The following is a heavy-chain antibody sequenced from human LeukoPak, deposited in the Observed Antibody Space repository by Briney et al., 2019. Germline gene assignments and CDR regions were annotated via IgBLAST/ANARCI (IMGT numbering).Heavy chain of an antibody. D-gene: IGHD6-13*01. CDR2: ISDTGGST. J-gene: IGHJ4*02. CDR3: AKGGGSSSWTNLDY. CDR1: GFTFSSYA. Sequence: GGSLRLSCAASGFTFSSYAMSWVRRAPGKGLEWVSGISDTGGSTYYADSVKGRFTISRDNSKNTLYLQMNSLRAEDTAVYYCAKGGGSSSWTNLDYWGQGTLVTVSS. V-gene: IGHV3-23*01.